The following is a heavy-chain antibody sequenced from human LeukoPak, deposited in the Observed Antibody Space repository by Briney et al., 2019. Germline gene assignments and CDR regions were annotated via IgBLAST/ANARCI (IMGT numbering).Heavy chain of an antibody. CDR2: IYTSGST. V-gene: IGHV4-4*07. CDR1: GGSISSYY. CDR3: ARDHIVVVPAALEQGGDNWFDP. D-gene: IGHD2-2*01. J-gene: IGHJ5*02. Sequence: SETLSLTCTVSGGSISSYYWSWIRQPAGKGLEWIGRIYTSGSTNYNPSLKSRVTMSVDMSKNQFSLKLSSVTAADTAVYYCARDHIVVVPAALEQGGDNWFDPWGQGTLVTVSS.